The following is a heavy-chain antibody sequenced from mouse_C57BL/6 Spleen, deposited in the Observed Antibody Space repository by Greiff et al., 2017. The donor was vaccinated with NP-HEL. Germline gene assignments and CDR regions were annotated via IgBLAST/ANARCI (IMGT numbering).Heavy chain of an antibody. CDR2: IYPGSGST. Sequence: VQLQQPGAELVKPGASVKMSCKASGYTFTSYWITWVKPRPGQGLEWIGDIYPGSGSTNYNEKFKSKATLTVDTSSSTAYMQLSSLTSEDSAVYYCARYGGNFPYFDVWGTGTTVTVSS. CDR1: GYTFTSYW. V-gene: IGHV1-55*01. D-gene: IGHD1-1*02. J-gene: IGHJ1*03. CDR3: ARYGGNFPYFDV.